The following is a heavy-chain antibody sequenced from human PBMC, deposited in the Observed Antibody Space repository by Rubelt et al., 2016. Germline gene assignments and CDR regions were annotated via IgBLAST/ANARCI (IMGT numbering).Heavy chain of an antibody. CDR2: INAGNGNT. CDR1: GYTFTSYA. D-gene: IGHD6-19*01. J-gene: IGHJ5*02. V-gene: IGHV1-3*01. Sequence: QVQLVQSGAEVKKPGASVKVSCKASGYTFTSYAMHWVRQAPGQRLEWMGWINAGNGNTKYSRKSQGRGTLTRDTSAGTASMELSSLRSEDTAVYYCARDLEGQWPPSLFDPWGQGTLVTVSS. CDR3: ARDLEGQWPPSLFDP.